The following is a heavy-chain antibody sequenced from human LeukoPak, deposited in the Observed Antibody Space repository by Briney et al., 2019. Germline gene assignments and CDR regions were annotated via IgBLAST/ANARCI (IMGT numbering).Heavy chain of an antibody. J-gene: IGHJ6*02. CDR3: TCYYGRVF. CDR1: ACTFSSYW. Sequence: PGGSLRLSCSASACTFSSYWMLWGRQAAGKGLVWVSRINSDGSSTGYADSVKGRFTISRDNAKNTLYLQMNSLRAEVAAVYYCTCYYGRVFCVQGTTVTVSS. V-gene: IGHV3-74*01. CDR2: INSDGSST.